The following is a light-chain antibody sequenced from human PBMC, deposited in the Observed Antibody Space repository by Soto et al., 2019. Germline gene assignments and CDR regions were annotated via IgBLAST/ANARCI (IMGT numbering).Light chain of an antibody. CDR3: SSFTSSNTQV. CDR1: SSEVGGYKY. V-gene: IGLV2-14*01. J-gene: IGLJ2*01. CDR2: DVS. Sequence: QSVLTQPASVSGSPGQSITISCPGTSSEVGGYKYVSWYQQHPGKAPKLMIYDVSNRPSGVSDRFSGSKSGNTASLTISGLQAEDEADYYCSSFTSSNTQVFGGGTKVTVL.